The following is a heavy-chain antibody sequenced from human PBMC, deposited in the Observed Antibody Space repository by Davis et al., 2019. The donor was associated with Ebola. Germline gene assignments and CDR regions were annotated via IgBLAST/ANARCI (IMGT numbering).Heavy chain of an antibody. Sequence: AASVKVSCKASGYTFTSYAMHWVRQAPGQRLEWMGWINAGNGNTKYSQKFQGRVTITRDTSASTAYMELSSLRSEDTAVYYCAANLPPARAFDIWGQGTMVTVSS. CDR2: INAGNGNT. V-gene: IGHV1-3*01. CDR3: AANLPPARAFDI. J-gene: IGHJ3*02. CDR1: GYTFTSYA.